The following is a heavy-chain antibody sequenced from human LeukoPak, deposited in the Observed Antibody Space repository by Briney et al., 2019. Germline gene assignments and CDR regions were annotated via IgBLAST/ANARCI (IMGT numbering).Heavy chain of an antibody. CDR3: AKDLSRAVAADWFDP. CDR2: ISDSGGST. J-gene: IGHJ5*02. D-gene: IGHD6-19*01. V-gene: IGHV3-23*01. Sequence: GGSLRLSCAASGFTFSNYDMSWVRQAPGKGLEWVSAISDSGGSTYYADSVKGRFTISRDNSKDTLYLQMTNLRAADTAVYYCAKDLSRAVAADWFDPWDQGSLVTVSS. CDR1: GFTFSNYD.